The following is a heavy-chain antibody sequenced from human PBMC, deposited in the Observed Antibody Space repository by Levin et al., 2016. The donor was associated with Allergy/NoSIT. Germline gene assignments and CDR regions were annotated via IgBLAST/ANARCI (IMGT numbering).Heavy chain of an antibody. D-gene: IGHD1-7*01. CDR2: INPYSGDT. CDR3: ARDRSGTTYRGGPTDY. J-gene: IGHJ4*02. CDR1: GYTFTGYY. Sequence: ASVKVSCKASGYTFTGYYIHWVRQAPGQGLDWMGWINPYSGDTNYAQKFQGRVTLTRDTSITTTYMELSSLTSDDTAVYYCARDRSGTTYRGGPTDYWGQGTLVTVSS. V-gene: IGHV1-2*02.